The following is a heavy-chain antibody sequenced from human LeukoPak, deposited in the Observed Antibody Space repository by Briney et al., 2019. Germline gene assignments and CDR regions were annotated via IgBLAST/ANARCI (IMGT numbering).Heavy chain of an antibody. D-gene: IGHD1-26*01. V-gene: IGHV1-18*01. CDR2: ISAYNGNT. J-gene: IGHJ4*02. Sequence: ASVKVSCKASGYTFTSYGISWVRQAPGQGLEWMGWISAYNGNTNYAQKLQGRVTMTTDTSTSTAYMELRSLRSDDTAVYYCARDIVATRDSGSYADWGQGTLVTVSS. CDR1: GYTFTSYG. CDR3: ARDIVATRDSGSYAD.